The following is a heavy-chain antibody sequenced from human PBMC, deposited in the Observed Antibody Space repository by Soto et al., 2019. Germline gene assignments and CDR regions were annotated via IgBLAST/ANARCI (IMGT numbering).Heavy chain of an antibody. V-gene: IGHV1-46*01. CDR3: ARALYYYDSSGYAQLGYYFDY. D-gene: IGHD3-22*01. J-gene: IGHJ4*02. CDR2: INPSGGST. CDR1: GYTFTSYY. Sequence: QVQLVQSGAEVKKPGASVKVSCKASGYTFTSYYMHWVRQAPGQGLEWMGIINPSGGSTSYAQKFQGRVTMTRDTSTSTVYMELSSLRSEDTAVYYCARALYYYDSSGYAQLGYYFDYWGQGTLVTVSS.